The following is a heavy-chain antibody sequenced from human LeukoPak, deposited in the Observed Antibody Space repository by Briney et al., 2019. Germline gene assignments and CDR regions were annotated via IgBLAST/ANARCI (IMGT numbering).Heavy chain of an antibody. CDR1: GGSISSSSYY. CDR3: GRHRMVRGVLYYFDY. V-gene: IGHV4-39*01. D-gene: IGHD3-10*01. CDR2: IYYSGSA. Sequence: SETLSLTCTVSGGSISSSSYYWGWIRQPPGKGLEWLGSIYYSGSASYNPSLKSRVTISVDTSKNQFSLKLSSVTAADKAVFYCGRHRMVRGVLYYFDYWGQGALVTVSS. J-gene: IGHJ4*02.